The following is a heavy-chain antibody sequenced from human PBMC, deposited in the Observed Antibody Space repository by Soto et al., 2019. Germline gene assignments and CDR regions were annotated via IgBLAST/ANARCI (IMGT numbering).Heavy chain of an antibody. V-gene: IGHV3-30-3*02. CDR3: AKLLAGKFSDN. Sequence: GGSLRLSCAASGFTFSSYAMHWVRQAPGKGLEWVAVISYDGSNKYYADSVKGRFTISRDNSKNTLYLQMNSLRAEDTAVYYCAKLLAGKFSDNWGQGSLVTVSS. CDR1: GFTFSSYA. CDR2: ISYDGSNK. J-gene: IGHJ4*02.